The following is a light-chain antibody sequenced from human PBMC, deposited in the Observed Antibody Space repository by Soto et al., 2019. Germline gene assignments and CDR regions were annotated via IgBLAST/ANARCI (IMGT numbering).Light chain of an antibody. CDR3: HQYGSSSFT. V-gene: IGKV3-20*01. Sequence: EIVLTQSPGTLSLSPGERATLSCRASQSVSSGYLAWYQQKPGQAPRLLIYGASSRATGIPDRFSGSGSGTDFTLTISRLEHEDFEVYYCHQYGSSSFTFGPGTKVDIK. CDR2: GAS. CDR1: QSVSSGY. J-gene: IGKJ3*01.